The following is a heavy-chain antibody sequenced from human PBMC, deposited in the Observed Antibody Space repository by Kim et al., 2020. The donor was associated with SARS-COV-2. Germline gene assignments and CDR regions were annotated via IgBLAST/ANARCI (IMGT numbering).Heavy chain of an antibody. CDR2: ISSSSSYI. V-gene: IGHV3-21*01. CDR1: GFTFSSYS. J-gene: IGHJ4*02. Sequence: GGSLRLSCAASGFTFSSYSMNWVRQAPGKGLEWVSSISSSSSYIYYADSVKGRFTISRDNAKNSLYLQMNSLRAEDTAVYYCARDPRPTAMDLFDYWGQGTLVTVSS. CDR3: ARDPRPTAMDLFDY. D-gene: IGHD5-18*01.